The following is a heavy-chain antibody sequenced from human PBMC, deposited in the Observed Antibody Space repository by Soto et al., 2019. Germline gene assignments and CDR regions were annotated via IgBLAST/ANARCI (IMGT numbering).Heavy chain of an antibody. CDR2: INAGNGNT. D-gene: IGHD1-20*01. Sequence: ASVKVSCKASGYTFTSYAMHWVRQAPGQRLEWMGWINAGNGNTKYSQKFQGRVTITRDTSASTAYMELSSLRSEDTAVYYCARDRITGARTDAFDIWGQGTMVTVSS. CDR1: GYTFTSYA. V-gene: IGHV1-3*01. J-gene: IGHJ3*02. CDR3: ARDRITGARTDAFDI.